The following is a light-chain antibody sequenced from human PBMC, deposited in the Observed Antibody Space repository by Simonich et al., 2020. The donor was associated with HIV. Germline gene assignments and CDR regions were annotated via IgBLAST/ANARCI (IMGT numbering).Light chain of an antibody. CDR1: QSISSY. CDR2: AAS. J-gene: IGKJ1*01. Sequence: DIQLTQSPSSLSDSVGDRVTITCRASQSISSYLTWYQQKPGKSPKLLIYAASSLQSGVPSRFSASGSGTEFTLTISSMQSEDFAVYYCQQYNNWPPWTFGQGTKVEIK. V-gene: IGKV1-39*01. CDR3: QQYNNWPPWT.